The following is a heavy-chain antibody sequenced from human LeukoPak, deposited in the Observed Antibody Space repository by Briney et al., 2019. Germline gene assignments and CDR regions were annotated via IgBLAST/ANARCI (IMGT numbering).Heavy chain of an antibody. J-gene: IGHJ4*02. V-gene: IGHV4-4*07. Sequence: SETLSLTCTVSGDSISNYYWSWIRQPAGKGLEWIGRIYTSGSTNYNPSLKSRVTMSVDTSKNQFSLKLSSVTAADTAVYYCAADYSGNYHVEFDYWGQGTLVTVSS. CDR1: GDSISNYY. CDR3: AADYSGNYHVEFDY. D-gene: IGHD1-26*01. CDR2: IYTSGST.